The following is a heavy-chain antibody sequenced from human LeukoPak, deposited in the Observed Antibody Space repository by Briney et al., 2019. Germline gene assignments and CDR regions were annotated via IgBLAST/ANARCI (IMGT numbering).Heavy chain of an antibody. V-gene: IGHV3-23*01. J-gene: IGHJ5*02. CDR2: ISGSGGST. D-gene: IGHD2-15*01. Sequence: PGGSLRLSCAASGLSFSSYAMSWVRQAPGKGLEWVSAISGSGGSTYYADSVKGRFTISRDNSKNTLYLQMNSLRAEDTAVYYCAKDSRRCSGGSCYSAGIGVNWFDPWGQGTLVTVSS. CDR3: AKDSRRCSGGSCYSAGIGVNWFDP. CDR1: GLSFSSYA.